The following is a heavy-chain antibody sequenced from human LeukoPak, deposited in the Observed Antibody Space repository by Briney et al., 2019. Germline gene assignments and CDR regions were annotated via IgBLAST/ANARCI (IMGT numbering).Heavy chain of an antibody. CDR2: ISSNGGST. Sequence: GGSLRLSCAASGFTFSSYAMHWVRQAPGKGLEYVSAISSNGGSTYYANSVKGRFTISRDNSKNTLYLQMGSLRAEDMAVYYCARTSGGNYYGSGSYTGYWGQGTLVTVSS. CDR1: GFTFSSYA. CDR3: ARTSGGNYYGSGSYTGY. V-gene: IGHV3-64*01. D-gene: IGHD3-10*01. J-gene: IGHJ4*02.